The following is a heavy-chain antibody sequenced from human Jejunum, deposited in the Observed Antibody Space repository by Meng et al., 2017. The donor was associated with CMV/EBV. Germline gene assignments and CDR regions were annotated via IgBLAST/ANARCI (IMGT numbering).Heavy chain of an antibody. V-gene: IGHV1-2*02. Sequence: YYMSWVRLAPGQGLEWLGWINPDSGATNSAQKFQGRVTMTRDTSISIVYMQLSRLTSDDTAVYYCARALIYGDSAVTLFVPYYFDYWGQGTLVTVSS. CDR1: YY. J-gene: IGHJ4*02. CDR3: ARALIYGDSAVTLFVPYYFDY. D-gene: IGHD2-21*02. CDR2: INPDSGAT.